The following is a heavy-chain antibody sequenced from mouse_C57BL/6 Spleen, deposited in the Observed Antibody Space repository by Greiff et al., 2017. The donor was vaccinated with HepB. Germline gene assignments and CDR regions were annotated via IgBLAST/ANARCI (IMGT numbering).Heavy chain of an antibody. V-gene: IGHV1-52*01. CDR2: IDPSDSET. J-gene: IGHJ2*01. CDR3: AREGTYYDYDFDY. Sequence: QVQLQQSGAELVRPGSSVKLSCKASGYTFTSYWMHWVKQRPIQGLEWIGNIDPSDSETHYNQKFKDKATLTVDKSSSTAYMQLSSLTSEDSAVYYCAREGTYYDYDFDYWGQGTTLTVSS. CDR1: GYTFTSYW. D-gene: IGHD2-4*01.